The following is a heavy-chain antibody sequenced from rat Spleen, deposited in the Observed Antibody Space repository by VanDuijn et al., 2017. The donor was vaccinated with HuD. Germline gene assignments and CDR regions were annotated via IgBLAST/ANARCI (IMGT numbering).Heavy chain of an antibody. D-gene: IGHD1-4*01. CDR3: ARWNYPGSYGDY. CDR2: LTSSGRT. CDR1: AYSITNNY. V-gene: IGHV3-1*01. Sequence: EVQLQESGPGLVKPSQSLSLTCSVTAYSITNNYWVWIRKFPGNKMEWIGHLTSSGRTSYNPSLKSRISITRDTPQNQFFLQLISVTSEDTATYYCARWNYPGSYGDYWGQGVMVTVSS. J-gene: IGHJ2*01.